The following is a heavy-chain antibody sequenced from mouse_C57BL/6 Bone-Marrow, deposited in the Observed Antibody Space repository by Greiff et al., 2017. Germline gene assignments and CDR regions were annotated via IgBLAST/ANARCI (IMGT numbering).Heavy chain of an antibody. J-gene: IGHJ3*01. V-gene: IGHV5-4*01. CDR2: ISDGGSYT. Sequence: EVMLVESGGGLVKPGGSLKLSCAASGFTFSSYAMSWVRQTPVKRLEWVATISDGGSYTYYPDNVKGRFTISRDNAKNNLYLQMSHLKSEDTAMYYCAREATVVAPCGQGTLVTVSA. CDR1: GFTFSSYA. CDR3: AREATVVAP. D-gene: IGHD1-1*01.